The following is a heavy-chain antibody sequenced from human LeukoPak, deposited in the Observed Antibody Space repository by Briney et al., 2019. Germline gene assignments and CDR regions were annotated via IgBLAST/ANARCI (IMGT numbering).Heavy chain of an antibody. D-gene: IGHD4-17*01. Sequence: SETLSLTCTVSGGSISSGGYYWSWIRQHPGRGLEWIGYIYYSGSTYYNPFLKSRTAISGDTSKNQFSLKLSSVTAADTAVYYCARDRSDYVLHYGMDVWGQGTTVTVSS. V-gene: IGHV4-31*03. J-gene: IGHJ6*02. CDR3: ARDRSDYVLHYGMDV. CDR2: IYYSGST. CDR1: GGSISSGGYY.